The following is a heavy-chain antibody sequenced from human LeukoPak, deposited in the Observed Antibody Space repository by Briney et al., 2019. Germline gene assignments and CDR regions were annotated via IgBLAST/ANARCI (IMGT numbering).Heavy chain of an antibody. J-gene: IGHJ4*02. CDR3: ATKSLRYCRGGSCYLFDY. CDR1: GYTLTELS. CDR2: FDREDGET. D-gene: IGHD2-15*01. Sequence: ASETVSPKVCGYTLTELSMHWVRQAPGKGVAWVGGFDREDGETIYAQKLQGRVTMTEDTSTDTAYMELSSLRSDDTAVYYCATKSLRYCRGGSCYLFDYWGQGTLVTVSS. V-gene: IGHV1-24*01.